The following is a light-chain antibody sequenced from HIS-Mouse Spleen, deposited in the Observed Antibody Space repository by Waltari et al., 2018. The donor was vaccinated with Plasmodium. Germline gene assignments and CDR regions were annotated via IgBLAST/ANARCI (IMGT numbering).Light chain of an antibody. Sequence: SYELTQPPSVSVSPGQTARITCSGDALPKQYAYWYQQKPGQAPGLVRYTDSERRSGIRGRISGASSGTTGTLTIRGVQAEDEADYYCQSADSSGTPNWVFGGGTKLTVL. CDR2: TDS. CDR1: ALPKQY. J-gene: IGLJ3*02. V-gene: IGLV3-25*03. CDR3: QSADSSGTPNWV.